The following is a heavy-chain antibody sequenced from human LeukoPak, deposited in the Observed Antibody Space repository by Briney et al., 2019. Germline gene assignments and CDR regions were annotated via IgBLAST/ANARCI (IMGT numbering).Heavy chain of an antibody. CDR1: GYTFTGYY. V-gene: IGHV1-2*02. CDR3: ARVRQYNWKVYYYMDV. D-gene: IGHD1-20*01. CDR2: INPNSGGT. Sequence: ASVKVSCEASGYTFTGYYMHWVRQAPGQGLEWMGWINPNSGGTNYAQKFQDRVTMTRDTSISTAYMELSRLRSDDTAVYYCARVRQYNWKVYYYMDVWGKGTTVTVSS. J-gene: IGHJ6*03.